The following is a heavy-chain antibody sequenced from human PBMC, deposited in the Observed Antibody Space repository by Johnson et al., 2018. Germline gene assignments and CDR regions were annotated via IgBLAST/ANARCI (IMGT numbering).Heavy chain of an antibody. J-gene: IGHJ3*02. Sequence: EVQLVESGGGLVQXGGTXRLXCTASGFTFSTYSMNWVRQAPGKGLEWVSVIYSGGSTYYADSVKGRFTISRDNSKNTLYLQMNSLRAEDTAVYYCAKVPQGSYYSYAFDIWGQGTMVTVSS. CDR3: AKVPQGSYYSYAFDI. V-gene: IGHV3-23*03. D-gene: IGHD1-26*01. CDR2: IYSGGST. CDR1: GFTFSTYS.